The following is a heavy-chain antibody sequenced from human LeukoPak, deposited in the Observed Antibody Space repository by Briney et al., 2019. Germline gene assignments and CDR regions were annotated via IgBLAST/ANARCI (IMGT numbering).Heavy chain of an antibody. CDR2: IRYDATNT. D-gene: IGHD3-9*01. CDR1: GFNFFNYG. Sequence: PGGSLRLSCAASGFNFFNYGMHWVRQTPGKGLEWVAFIRYDATNTYYADSVEGRFTISRDNSKNTLYLQMNSLRAEDTAVYYCASFGPDILTGYYGTFDYWGQGTLVTVSS. V-gene: IGHV3-30*02. CDR3: ASFGPDILTGYYGTFDY. J-gene: IGHJ4*02.